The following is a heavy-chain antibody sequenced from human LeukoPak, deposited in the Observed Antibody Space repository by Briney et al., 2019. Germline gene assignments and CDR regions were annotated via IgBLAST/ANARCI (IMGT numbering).Heavy chain of an antibody. Sequence: SETLSLTCTVSGGSISSHYWSWIRQFPGKGLEWIGYIFYSGTTKYNPSLKSRVTISVDTSKSQFSLNLTSVTAADTAVYYCVANLVAVFHYWGQGALVTVSP. D-gene: IGHD1-7*01. V-gene: IGHV4-59*03. CDR2: IFYSGTT. CDR1: GGSISSHY. J-gene: IGHJ4*02. CDR3: VANLVAVFHY.